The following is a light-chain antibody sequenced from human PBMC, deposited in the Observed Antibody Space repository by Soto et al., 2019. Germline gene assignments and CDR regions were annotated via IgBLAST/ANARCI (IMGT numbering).Light chain of an antibody. CDR3: QSADSSGTYWV. J-gene: IGLJ3*02. CDR1: ALPKQY. CDR2: KDS. Sequence: SYELTQPPSVSVSPGQTARITCSGDALPKQYAYWYQQKPGQAPVLVIYKDSERPSGIPERFSGSSSGTTVTLTISGVQEEDEADYYCQSADSSGTYWVFGGGTKLTV. V-gene: IGLV3-25*02.